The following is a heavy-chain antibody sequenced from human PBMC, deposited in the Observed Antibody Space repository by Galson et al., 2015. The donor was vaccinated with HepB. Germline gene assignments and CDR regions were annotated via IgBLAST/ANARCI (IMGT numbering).Heavy chain of an antibody. CDR2: ISYDGSNK. D-gene: IGHD3-10*01. J-gene: IGHJ4*02. CDR3: AKDNTMVRGVIRYLDY. V-gene: IGHV3-30*18. CDR1: GFTFSSYG. Sequence: SLRLSCAASGFTFSSYGMHWVRQAPGKGLEWVAVISYDGSNKYYADSVKGRFTISRDNSKNTLYLQMNSLRAEDTAVYYCAKDNTMVRGVIRYLDYWGQGTLVTVSS.